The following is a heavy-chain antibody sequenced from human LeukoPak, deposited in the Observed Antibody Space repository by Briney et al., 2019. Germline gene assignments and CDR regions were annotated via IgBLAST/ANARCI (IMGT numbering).Heavy chain of an antibody. CDR2: IYHSGST. CDR1: GGSISSTNW. CDR3: ARIQVGSTSFDI. Sequence: SEPLSLTCAVSGGSISSTNWWGWVRPRPGKGLEWIGEIYHSGSTNCNPFLKQRATISVNYTENQFSLKLSSVTAADTALYYCARIQVGSTSFDIWGEGTMVTVSS. V-gene: IGHV4-4*02. D-gene: IGHD1-26*01. J-gene: IGHJ3*02.